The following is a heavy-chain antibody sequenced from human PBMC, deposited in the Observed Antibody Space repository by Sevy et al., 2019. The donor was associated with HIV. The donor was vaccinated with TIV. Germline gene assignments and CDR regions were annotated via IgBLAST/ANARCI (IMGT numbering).Heavy chain of an antibody. CDR2: SRNKANSYTT. Sequence: GGALRLSCAASGFTFSDHYIDWVRQAPGKGLEWVGRSRNKANSYTTEYAASVEGRFTISRDDSKNSLYLQMNSLKTEDTAVYYCARGYYDSGRLNYFDYWGQGTLVTVSS. D-gene: IGHD3-22*01. CDR1: GFTFSDHY. V-gene: IGHV3-72*01. J-gene: IGHJ4*02. CDR3: ARGYYDSGRLNYFDY.